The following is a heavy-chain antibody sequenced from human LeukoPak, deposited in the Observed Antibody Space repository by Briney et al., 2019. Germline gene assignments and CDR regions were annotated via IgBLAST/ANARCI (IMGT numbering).Heavy chain of an antibody. CDR3: ARGQNKCLGH. Sequence: ASVKVSCKASGYTFTNYFMHWVRQAPGQGLEWMGVINPSGGGTTYAQRFQGRVTTTRDTSTSTVHMELGSLRSEDTAVYYCARGQNKCLGHWGQGTLVTVSS. D-gene: IGHD2/OR15-2a*01. J-gene: IGHJ4*02. CDR1: GYTFTNYF. CDR2: INPSGGGT. V-gene: IGHV1-46*01.